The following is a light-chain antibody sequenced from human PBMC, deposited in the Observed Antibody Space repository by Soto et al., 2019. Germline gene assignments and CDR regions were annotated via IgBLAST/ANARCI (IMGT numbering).Light chain of an antibody. J-gene: IGLJ2*01. CDR3: SSYTGSSTYVV. V-gene: IGLV2-14*03. CDR1: SSDVGGYNY. Sequence: QSALTQPASVSGSPGQSITISCTGTSSDVGGYNYVSWYQHHPGKAPKLMIYDVDIRPSGVSDRFSGSKSGNTASLTISGLQAEDEADYYCSSYTGSSTYVVFGGGTKLIVL. CDR2: DVD.